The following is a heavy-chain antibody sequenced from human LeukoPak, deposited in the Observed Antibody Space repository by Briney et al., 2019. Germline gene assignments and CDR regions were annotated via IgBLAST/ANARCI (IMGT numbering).Heavy chain of an antibody. D-gene: IGHD6-19*01. Sequence: GGSLRLSCAASGFTFRSYIMSWVRQAPGKGLEWVSLLGGGGTNTYYADSVRGRFTISRDASTNMLYLQMNSLRAEDTAVYYCARDLSEQWLVKADAFDIWGQGTMVTVSS. J-gene: IGHJ3*02. CDR1: GFTFRSYI. CDR2: LGGGGTNT. V-gene: IGHV3-23*01. CDR3: ARDLSEQWLVKADAFDI.